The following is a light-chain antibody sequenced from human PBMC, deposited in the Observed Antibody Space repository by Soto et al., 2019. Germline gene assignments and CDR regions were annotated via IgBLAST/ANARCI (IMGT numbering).Light chain of an antibody. J-gene: IGLJ1*01. Sequence: QSGLAQPPSGSGSPGQSVTISCTWTSSDVGAYDYVSWYQQHPGKAPKLMIYEINKRPSGVPDRFSGSKSGNTASLTVSGLQAEDEADYYCSSSAGSNNFPYVFGTGTKVTVL. CDR1: SSDVGAYDY. V-gene: IGLV2-8*01. CDR2: EIN. CDR3: SSSAGSNNFPYV.